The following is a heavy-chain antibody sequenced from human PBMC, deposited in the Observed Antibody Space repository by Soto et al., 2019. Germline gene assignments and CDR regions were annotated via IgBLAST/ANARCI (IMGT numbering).Heavy chain of an antibody. D-gene: IGHD2-2*01. CDR1: QFTSSSHA. CDR2: ISVSSGGT. V-gene: IGHV3-23*01. Sequence: GRSLRLSCAASQFTSSSHAISWVRQAPGKGLEWFPTISVSSGGTYYADSVKGRFTISRDNSKNTLYLQMNSLRVEDTAVYFCTTDLQAYCDGTTCYAGNYYYDDMDVWGQGTTVTVYS. CDR3: TTDLQAYCDGTTCYAGNYYYDDMDV. J-gene: IGHJ6*02.